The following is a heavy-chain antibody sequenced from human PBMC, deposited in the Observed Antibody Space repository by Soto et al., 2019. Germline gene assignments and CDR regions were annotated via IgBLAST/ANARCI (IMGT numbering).Heavy chain of an antibody. Sequence: EVQLLESGGGLVQPGGSLRLSCAASGLTFSNYAMSWVRQAPGKGLEWVSAISGSGGNTYYADSVKGRFTISRDTSKNTLYLQMNSLRAEDTAVYYCASAIAAPYYSFGMDVWGQGTTVTVSS. J-gene: IGHJ6*02. D-gene: IGHD6-6*01. CDR2: ISGSGGNT. CDR1: GLTFSNYA. V-gene: IGHV3-23*01. CDR3: ASAIAAPYYSFGMDV.